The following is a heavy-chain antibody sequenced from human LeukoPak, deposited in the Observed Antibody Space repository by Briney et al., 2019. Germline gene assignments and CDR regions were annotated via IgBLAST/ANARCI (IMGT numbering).Heavy chain of an antibody. J-gene: IGHJ4*02. D-gene: IGHD2-21*01. CDR2: MNPYNGNT. Sequence: EASVKVSCKASTYTFTNYDINWLRQATGQRLEWMEWMNPYNGNTGYAQKFQGRVTMTRNTSINTAYMELSSLRSEDTAVYFCARGGPKCGGDCFDYWGQGTLVTVSS. V-gene: IGHV1-8*01. CDR1: TYTFTNYD. CDR3: ARGGPKCGGDCFDY.